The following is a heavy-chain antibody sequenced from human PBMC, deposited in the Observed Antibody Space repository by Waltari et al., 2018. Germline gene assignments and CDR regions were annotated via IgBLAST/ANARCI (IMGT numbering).Heavy chain of an antibody. Sequence: EVQLVESGGGLFQPGESLRLSCAASGFSVSSNYMSWVRQVPGKGLEWVSVIYSGGSIYYADSVKGRFSISRDNSKNTLYLQMNSLRDEDSAIYYCARERPVVYYGMDVWGRGTTVTVSS. CDR2: IYSGGSI. V-gene: IGHV3-53*01. D-gene: IGHD2-2*01. J-gene: IGHJ6*02. CDR3: ARERPVVYYGMDV. CDR1: GFSVSSNY.